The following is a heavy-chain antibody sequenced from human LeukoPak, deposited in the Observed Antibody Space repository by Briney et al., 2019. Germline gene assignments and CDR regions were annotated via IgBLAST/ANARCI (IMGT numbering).Heavy chain of an antibody. J-gene: IGHJ4*02. Sequence: GGSLRLSCAASGFTFSSFAMTWVRQAPGKGLEWVSGFDGNGPNTYYADSVKGRFTISRDNSKNTLYLQMNSLRAEDTAVYYCAKGEYTTGLDYWGQGTLVTVSS. CDR3: AKGEYTTGLDY. D-gene: IGHD6-6*01. V-gene: IGHV3-23*01. CDR1: GFTFSSFA. CDR2: FDGNGPNT.